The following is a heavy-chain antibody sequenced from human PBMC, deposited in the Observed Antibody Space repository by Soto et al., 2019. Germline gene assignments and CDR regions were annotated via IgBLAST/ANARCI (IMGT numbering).Heavy chain of an antibody. Sequence: SETLSLTCAFYGGSFSDYYWSWIRQPPGKGLEWIGEFNPSGIINYNPSLMSRLTISIDTSKNEFSLRLSSVTAADTAVYYCARFGYCTSTDCHNWFDPWGQGTLVTVSS. CDR1: GGSFSDYY. CDR3: ARFGYCTSTDCHNWFDP. CDR2: FNPSGII. J-gene: IGHJ5*02. V-gene: IGHV4-34*01. D-gene: IGHD2-2*01.